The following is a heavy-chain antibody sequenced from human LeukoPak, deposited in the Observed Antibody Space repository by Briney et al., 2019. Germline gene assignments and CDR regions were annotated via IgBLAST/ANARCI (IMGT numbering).Heavy chain of an antibody. CDR2: INWSSGTI. J-gene: IGHJ5*01. Sequence: GGSLRLSCAASGFTFDDYAMHWVRQAPGKGLEWVSGINWSSGTIVYADSVKGRFTTSRDNAKKSLYLQMNSLRVKDTAFYYCAKDISSSPRGLGWFDSWGQGSLVTVSS. CDR3: AKDISSSPRGLGWFDS. D-gene: IGHD2-15*01. CDR1: GFTFDDYA. V-gene: IGHV3-9*01.